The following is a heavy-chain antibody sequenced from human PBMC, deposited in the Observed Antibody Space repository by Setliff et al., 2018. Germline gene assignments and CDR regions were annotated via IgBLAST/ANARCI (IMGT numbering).Heavy chain of an antibody. V-gene: IGHV2-5*01. CDR1: GFSLSTSGVG. CDR2: IYWNDDK. Sequence: SGPTLVNPTQTLTLTCTSSGFSLSTSGVGVGWIRQPPGKALEWLALIYWNDDKRYSPSLKSRLTITKDTSKNQVVLTMTNMDPVDTATYYCARCITIFGVVIPNAFDYWGQGTLVTV. J-gene: IGHJ4*02. D-gene: IGHD3-3*01. CDR3: ARCITIFGVVIPNAFDY.